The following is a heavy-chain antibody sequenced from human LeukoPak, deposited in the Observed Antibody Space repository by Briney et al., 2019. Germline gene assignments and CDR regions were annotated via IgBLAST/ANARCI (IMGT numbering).Heavy chain of an antibody. CDR1: GFTFSNYW. V-gene: IGHV3-7*05. CDR2: IKEDGSEK. D-gene: IGHD1-14*01. CDR3: TTERTGIFDY. Sequence: TGGSLRLSCATSGFTFSNYWMAWVRQAPGKGLEWVALIKEDGSEKYYVDSVKGRFTLSRDNAKNSLYLQMNSLRIEDTAVYYCTTERTGIFDYWGQGTLGTVSS. J-gene: IGHJ4*02.